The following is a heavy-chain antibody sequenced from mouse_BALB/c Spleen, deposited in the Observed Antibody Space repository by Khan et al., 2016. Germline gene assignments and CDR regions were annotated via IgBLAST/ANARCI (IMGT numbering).Heavy chain of an antibody. J-gene: IGHJ2*01. CDR2: ILPGSGST. Sequence: QVQLQQSGAELMKPGASVKISCKATGYTFSSYWIEWVKQRPGHGLEWSGEILPGSGSTNYNEKFRGKATFTAATSSNTAYMQLSSLTSEDSAVHYCARTDRRGYFDYWGQGTTLTVSS. V-gene: IGHV1-9*01. CDR3: ARTDRRGYFDY. CDR1: GYTFSSYW.